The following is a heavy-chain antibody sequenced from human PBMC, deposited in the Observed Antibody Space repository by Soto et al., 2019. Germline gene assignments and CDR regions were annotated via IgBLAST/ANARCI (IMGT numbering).Heavy chain of an antibody. CDR1: GYTFTSYD. J-gene: IGHJ6*02. V-gene: IGHV1-8*01. D-gene: IGHD3-22*01. CDR2: MNPNSGNI. CDR3: ARERAVVITTMGREDYYYYGMDV. Sequence: QVQLVQPGAEVKKPGASVKVSCKASGYTFTSYDINWVRQATGQGLEWMGWMNPNSGNIGYAQKFQGRVTMTRNTSISTAYMELSSLRSEDTAVYYCARERAVVITTMGREDYYYYGMDVWGQGTTVTVSS.